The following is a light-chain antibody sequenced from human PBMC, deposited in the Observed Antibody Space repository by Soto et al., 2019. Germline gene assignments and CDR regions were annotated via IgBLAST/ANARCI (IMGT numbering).Light chain of an antibody. CDR1: QSVSSN. CDR2: GAS. J-gene: IGKJ1*01. Sequence: EIVMTQSPATLSVSPGDRATLSCRASQSVSSNLAWYQQKPGQAPRLLMYGASTRATGIPDRFSGSGSGTEFTLTISSLQSEDCVVYYCQQHNNWPPWTFGQGTKVEIK. CDR3: QQHNNWPPWT. V-gene: IGKV3-15*01.